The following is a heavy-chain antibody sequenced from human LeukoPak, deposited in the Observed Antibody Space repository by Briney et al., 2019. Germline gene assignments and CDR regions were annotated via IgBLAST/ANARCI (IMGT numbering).Heavy chain of an antibody. CDR3: ARDDRGDYIDY. Sequence: QPGGSLRLSCAASGFTSTNYAMSWVRQAPGKGLEWVSGISGGGGSTYYADSVKGRFTISRDNSKNTLYLQMNSLRAEDTAVYYCARDDRGDYIDYWGQGTLVTVSS. V-gene: IGHV3-23*01. CDR1: GFTSTNYA. CDR2: ISGGGGST. J-gene: IGHJ4*02. D-gene: IGHD1-14*01.